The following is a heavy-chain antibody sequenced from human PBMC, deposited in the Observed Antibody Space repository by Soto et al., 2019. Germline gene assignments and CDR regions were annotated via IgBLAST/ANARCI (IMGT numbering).Heavy chain of an antibody. V-gene: IGHV1-69*01. Sequence: QVQLVQSGAEVKKPGSSVKVSCKASGGTFSSYAISWVRQAPGQGLEWMGGIIPIFGTANYAQKFQARVTITADESTSPAYMGLSSLRSEESAVYYGAREVISSRDGSKDGDYCDYWGQRTLVTVSS. D-gene: IGHD2-2*01. CDR1: GGTFSSYA. CDR2: IIPIFGTA. J-gene: IGHJ4*02. CDR3: AREVISSRDGSKDGDYCDY.